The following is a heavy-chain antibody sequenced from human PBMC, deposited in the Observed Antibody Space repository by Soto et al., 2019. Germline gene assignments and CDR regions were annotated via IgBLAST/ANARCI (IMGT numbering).Heavy chain of an antibody. CDR2: ISAYNGNT. CDR3: AREDIVVVTAIQYFQH. V-gene: IGHV1-18*01. CDR1: GYTFTSYG. J-gene: IGHJ1*01. Sequence: PVASVKVSCKASGYTFTSYGISWVRQAPGQGLEWMGWISAYNGNTNYAQKLQGRVTMTTDTSTSTAYMELRSLRSDDTAVYYCAREDIVVVTAIQYFQHWGQGTLVTVS. D-gene: IGHD2-21*02.